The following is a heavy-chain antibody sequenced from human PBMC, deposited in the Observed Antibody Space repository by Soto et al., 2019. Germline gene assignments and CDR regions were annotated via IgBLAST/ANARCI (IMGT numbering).Heavy chain of an antibody. Sequence: SETLSLTCTVSGGSISSGGYNWSWIRQHPGKGLEWIGYIYYSGSSYYNPSLKSRVTISVDTSKNQFSLKLSSVTAADTAVYYCASAKRVMVRGERPVHVDVWGKGTTVTVSS. V-gene: IGHV4-31*03. CDR2: IYYSGSS. D-gene: IGHD3-10*01. CDR3: ASAKRVMVRGERPVHVDV. J-gene: IGHJ6*04. CDR1: GGSISSGGYN.